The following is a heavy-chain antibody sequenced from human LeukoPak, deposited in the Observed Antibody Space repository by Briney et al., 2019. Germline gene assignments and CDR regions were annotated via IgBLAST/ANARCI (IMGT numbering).Heavy chain of an antibody. J-gene: IGHJ4*02. CDR1: GGSFSGYY. CDR3: AITHTGSYLGTYYSSPNLFDY. V-gene: IGHV4-34*01. Sequence: PSETLSLTCAVYGGSFSGYYWSWIRQPPGKGLEWIGEINHSGGTNYNPSLKSRVTISVDTSKNQFSLKLSSVTAADTAVYYCAITHTGSYLGTYYSSPNLFDYWGQGTLVTVSS. CDR2: INHSGGT. D-gene: IGHD3-10*01.